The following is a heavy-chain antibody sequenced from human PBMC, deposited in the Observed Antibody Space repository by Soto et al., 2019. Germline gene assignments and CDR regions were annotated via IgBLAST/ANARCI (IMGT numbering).Heavy chain of an antibody. CDR2: IYYSGST. V-gene: IGHV4-59*01. Sequence: SETLSLTCTVSGGSISSYYWSWIRQPPGKGLEWIGYIYYSGSTNYNPSLKSRVTISVDTSKNQFSLKLSSVTAADTAVYYWARGGAAGIGYWGQGTLVTVSS. J-gene: IGHJ4*02. CDR1: GGSISSYY. D-gene: IGHD6-13*01. CDR3: ARGGAAGIGY.